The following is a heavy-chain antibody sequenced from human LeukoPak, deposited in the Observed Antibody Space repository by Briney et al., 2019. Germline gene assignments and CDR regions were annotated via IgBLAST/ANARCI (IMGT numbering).Heavy chain of an antibody. D-gene: IGHD3-22*01. CDR3: AKHLNYYDSSGTRRNFDY. CDR1: GFTFSSYA. Sequence: XGSLGLSCAASGFTFSSYAMSWVRQAPGKGLEWVSAISGSGGSTYYADSVKGRFTISRDNSKNTLYLQMNSLRAEDTAVYYCAKHLNYYDSSGTRRNFDYWGQGTLVTVSS. J-gene: IGHJ4*02. CDR2: ISGSGGST. V-gene: IGHV3-23*01.